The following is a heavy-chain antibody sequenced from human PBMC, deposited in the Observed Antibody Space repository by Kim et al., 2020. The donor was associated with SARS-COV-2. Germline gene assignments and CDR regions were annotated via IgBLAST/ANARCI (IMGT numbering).Heavy chain of an antibody. V-gene: IGHV4-59*13. Sequence: SETLSLTCTVSGGSISSYYWSWIRQPPGKGLEWIGYIYYSGSTNYNPSLKSRVTISVDTSKNQFSLKLSSVTAADTAVYYCARDEGAWCSSTSCLNYYGMDVWGQGTTVTVSS. CDR3: ARDEGAWCSSTSCLNYYGMDV. J-gene: IGHJ6*02. CDR2: IYYSGST. D-gene: IGHD2-2*01. CDR1: GGSISSYY.